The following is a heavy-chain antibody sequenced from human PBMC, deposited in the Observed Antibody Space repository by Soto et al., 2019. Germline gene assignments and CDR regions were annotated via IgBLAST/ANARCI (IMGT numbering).Heavy chain of an antibody. V-gene: IGHV4-39*01. Sequence: SETLSLTCTVSGGSISSSSYYWGWIRQPPGKGLEWIGSIYYSGSTYYNPSLKSRVTISVDTSKNQFSLKLSSVTAADTAVYYCARSGYCGGDCYIRVWGQGTPVTVSS. J-gene: IGHJ4*02. D-gene: IGHD2-21*02. CDR2: IYYSGST. CDR3: ARSGYCGGDCYIRV. CDR1: GGSISSSSYY.